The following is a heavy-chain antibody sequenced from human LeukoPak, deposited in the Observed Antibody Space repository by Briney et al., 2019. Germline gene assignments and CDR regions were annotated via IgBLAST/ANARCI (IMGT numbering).Heavy chain of an antibody. Sequence: GGSLRLSCAASGFTFSAYGMTWVRQAPGKGLEWVSHISDRGDNTYYADPVQGRFTISRDNSNNTVYLQMDSLSADDTAVYYCARVLAADDGLYNWFDPWGQGTLVTVSS. CDR2: ISDRGDNT. V-gene: IGHV3-23*01. CDR1: GFTFSAYG. D-gene: IGHD6-13*01. CDR3: ARVLAADDGLYNWFDP. J-gene: IGHJ5*02.